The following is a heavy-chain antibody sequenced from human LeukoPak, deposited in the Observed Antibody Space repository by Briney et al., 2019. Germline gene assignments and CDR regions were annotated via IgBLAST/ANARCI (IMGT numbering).Heavy chain of an antibody. Sequence: GGSLRLSCSGSGFTFNSAWVSWVRQAPGKGLGWVGRIKAKTDGETTDYTAPVKGRFTISRDDSKNTVYLQMSSLQIDDTAVYYCLSAFGDWGQGTLVTVSS. CDR1: GFTFNSAW. V-gene: IGHV3-15*01. J-gene: IGHJ4*02. D-gene: IGHD3-10*01. CDR2: IKAKTDGETT. CDR3: LSAFGD.